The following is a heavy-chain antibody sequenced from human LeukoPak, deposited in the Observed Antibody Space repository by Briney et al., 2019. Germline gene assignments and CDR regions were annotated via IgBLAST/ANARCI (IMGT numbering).Heavy chain of an antibody. CDR1: GGSISSYY. Sequence: SETLSLTCTVSGGSISSYYWSWIRQPPGKGLEWIGYIYYSGSTYYNPSLKSRVTISVDTSKNQFSLRLSSVTAADTAVYYCARGTGVAVAGNYWGQGTLVTVSS. D-gene: IGHD6-19*01. CDR2: IYYSGST. V-gene: IGHV4-59*08. CDR3: ARGTGVAVAGNY. J-gene: IGHJ4*02.